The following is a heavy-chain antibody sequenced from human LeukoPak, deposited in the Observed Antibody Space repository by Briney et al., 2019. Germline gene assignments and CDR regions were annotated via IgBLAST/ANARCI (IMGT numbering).Heavy chain of an antibody. CDR3: ARDLRTAVAGNWFDP. V-gene: IGHV1-18*04. CDR2: ISAYNGNT. CDR1: GYTFTGYY. J-gene: IGHJ5*02. Sequence: ASVKVSCKASGYTFTGYYMHWVRQAPGQGLEWMGWISAYNGNTNYAQKFQGRVTMTTDTSTSTAYMELRSLRSDDTAVYYCARDLRTAVAGNWFDPWGQGTLVTVSS. D-gene: IGHD6-19*01.